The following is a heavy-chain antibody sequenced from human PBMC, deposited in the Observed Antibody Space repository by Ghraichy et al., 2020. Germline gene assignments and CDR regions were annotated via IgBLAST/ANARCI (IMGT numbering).Heavy chain of an antibody. J-gene: IGHJ4*02. CDR1: GFSLTTIGVG. CDR3: AHTRGIQLWPFDY. V-gene: IGHV2-5*02. D-gene: IGHD2-21*01. Sequence: SGPTLVKPTQTLTVTCSFSGFSLTTIGVGVGWIRQPPGKALEWLALIYWDDDQRYSPSLRTRLTITKATSKHQVVLTMTNLDPLDTATYYCAHTRGIQLWPFDYWGKGTLVTVFS. CDR2: IYWDDDQ.